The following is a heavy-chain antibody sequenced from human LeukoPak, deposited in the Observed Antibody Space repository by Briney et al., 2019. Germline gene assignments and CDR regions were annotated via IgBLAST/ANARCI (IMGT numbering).Heavy chain of an antibody. CDR3: ARSSYDFLTGSPLLNSFDY. CDR1: GYTFTSNY. J-gene: IGHJ4*02. D-gene: IGHD3-9*01. V-gene: IGHV1-3*01. Sequence: ASVKVSCKASGYTFTSNYIHWVRQAPGQGLEWMGWVNAGNGKTKYSQKFQGRVTITRDTSASAAYMELNSLRSEDTAVYYCARSSYDFLTGSPLLNSFDYWGQGTLVAVSS. CDR2: VNAGNGKT.